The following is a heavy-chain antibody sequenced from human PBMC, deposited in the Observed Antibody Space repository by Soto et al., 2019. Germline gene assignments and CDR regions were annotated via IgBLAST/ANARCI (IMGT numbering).Heavy chain of an antibody. CDR1: GYTFTSYH. D-gene: IGHD6-6*01. CDR2: MNPNSGNT. V-gene: IGHV1-8*01. J-gene: IGHJ5*02. CDR3: ARGHISSTKNWLDP. Sequence: QVQLVQSGAEVKKPGASVKVSCKGSGYTFTSYHINWVRQATGQGLEWMGGMNPNSGNTGYAQTLQGRVTMTWDTSISTAYMELSSLRFEDTAMYYCARGHISSTKNWLDPWGQGTLVTVSS.